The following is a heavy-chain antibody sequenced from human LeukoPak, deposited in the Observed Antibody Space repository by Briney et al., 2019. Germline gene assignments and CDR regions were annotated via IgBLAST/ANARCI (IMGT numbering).Heavy chain of an antibody. CDR3: VRGSGAYYDY. D-gene: IGHD1-26*01. CDR2: IWYDGSNR. J-gene: IGHJ4*02. CDR1: GLTFSSYG. Sequence: PGRSLRLSCAASGLTFSSYGIHWVRQAPGKGLEWVALIWYDGSNRYYADSVKGRFTISRDNSKNMLYLQMNSLRAEDTAVYHCVRGSGAYYDYWGQGTLVTVTS. V-gene: IGHV3-33*01.